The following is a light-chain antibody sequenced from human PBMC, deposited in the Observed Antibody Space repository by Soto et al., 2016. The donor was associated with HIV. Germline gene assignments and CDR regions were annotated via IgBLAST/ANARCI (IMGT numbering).Light chain of an antibody. CDR1: QSISKW. J-gene: IGKJ1*01. V-gene: IGKV1-5*03. CDR2: KAS. Sequence: DIQMTQSPSTLSAFVGDRVTITCRAGQSISKWLAWFQERPGKAPKVLIHKASSLQSGVPSRFGGSGSGTQFTLTINSLQPDDSATYYCQQYNTFPWTFGQGTKVE. CDR3: QQYNTFPWT.